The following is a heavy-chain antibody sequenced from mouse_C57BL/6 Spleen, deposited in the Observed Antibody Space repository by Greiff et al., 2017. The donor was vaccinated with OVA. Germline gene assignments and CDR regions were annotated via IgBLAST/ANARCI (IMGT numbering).Heavy chain of an antibody. J-gene: IGHJ2*01. V-gene: IGHV1-54*01. D-gene: IGHD4-1*01. Sequence: VQLQQSGAELVRPGTSVKVSCKASGYAFTNYLIEWVKQRPGQGLEWIGVINPGSGGTNYNEKFKGKATLTADKSSSTAYMQLSSLTSEDSAVYFCARELGTDFDYWGQGTTLTVSS. CDR2: INPGSGGT. CDR3: ARELGTDFDY. CDR1: GYAFTNYL.